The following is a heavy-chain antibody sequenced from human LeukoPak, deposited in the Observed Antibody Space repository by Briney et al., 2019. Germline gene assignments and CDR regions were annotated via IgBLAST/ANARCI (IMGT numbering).Heavy chain of an antibody. CDR2: ISYDGSNK. CDR3: AKDFSGVRYFDWLSEAFDI. J-gene: IGHJ3*02. V-gene: IGHV3-30*18. Sequence: FSSRREDMPGVPESSGKRLEWVAVISYDGSNKYYADSVKGRFTISRDNSKNTLYLQMNSLRAEDTAVYYCAKDFSGVRYFDWLSEAFDIWGQGTMVTVSS. D-gene: IGHD3-9*01. CDR1: FSSRRED.